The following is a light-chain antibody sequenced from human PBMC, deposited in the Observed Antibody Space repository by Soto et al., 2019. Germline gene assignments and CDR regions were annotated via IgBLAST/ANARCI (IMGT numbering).Light chain of an antibody. CDR3: QQYGNSPIT. Sequence: EIVMTQSPATLSVSPGGRVTLSCRASQSVNNDLAWYQQRPGQPPRLLIYGASNRATGIPDRFSGSGSGTDFTLIINRLGPEDFAVYYCQQYGNSPITFGQGTRLEIK. CDR2: GAS. CDR1: QSVNND. V-gene: IGKV3-20*01. J-gene: IGKJ5*01.